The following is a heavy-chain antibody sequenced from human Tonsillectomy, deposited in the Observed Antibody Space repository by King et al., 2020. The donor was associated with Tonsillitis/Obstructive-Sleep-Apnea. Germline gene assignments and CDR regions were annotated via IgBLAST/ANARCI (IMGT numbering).Heavy chain of an antibody. D-gene: IGHD3-22*01. CDR1: GLTLTNIY. CDR3: ATGSGCYYSY. CDR2: IKSRTDGGTT. V-gene: IGHV3-15*07. J-gene: IGHJ4*02. Sequence: VQLVESGGGLVKPGGSLRLSCAASGLTLTNIYMNWVRQPPGKGLEWVGRIKSRTDGGTTDYPAPANGRFTISRDDSKNTLYLQMNSLQNDDAAVYYCATGSGCYYSYWGEGTLVTVSS.